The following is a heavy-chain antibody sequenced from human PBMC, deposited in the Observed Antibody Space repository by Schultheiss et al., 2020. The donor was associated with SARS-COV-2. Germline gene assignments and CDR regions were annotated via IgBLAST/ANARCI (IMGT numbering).Heavy chain of an antibody. V-gene: IGHV4-61*01. J-gene: IGHJ5*02. CDR2: IYYSGST. CDR3: ARELDNSGSYPFPLS. Sequence: SQTLSLTCTVSGGSVSNGNYYWSWIRQPPGKRLEWIEYIYYSGSTNYNPSLKSRVTISVDTSKNQFSLKLSSVTAADTAVYYCARELDNSGSYPFPLSWGQGTLVTVSS. CDR1: GGSVSNGNYY. D-gene: IGHD1-26*01.